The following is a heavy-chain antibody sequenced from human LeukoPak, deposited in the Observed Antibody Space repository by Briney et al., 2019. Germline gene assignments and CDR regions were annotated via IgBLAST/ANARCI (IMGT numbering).Heavy chain of an antibody. Sequence: GGSLRLSCAASGFTFSSYSMNWVRQAPGKGLEWVSSISSSSSCIYYADSLKGRFTISRDNAKTSLYLQMNCLRAEHTAVYYCARSGYSSRWYLFDYWGQGTLVTVPS. D-gene: IGHD6-13*01. CDR1: GFTFSSYS. CDR2: ISSSSSCI. J-gene: IGHJ4*02. CDR3: ARSGYSSRWYLFDY. V-gene: IGHV3-21*01.